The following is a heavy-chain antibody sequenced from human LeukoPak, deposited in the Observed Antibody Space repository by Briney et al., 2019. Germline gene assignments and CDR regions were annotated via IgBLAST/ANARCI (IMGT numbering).Heavy chain of an antibody. CDR1: GFTFSSYA. Sequence: GGSLRLSCAASGFTFSSYAMNWVRQAPGKGLEWVSSIDSSSSYIYYANSVKGRFTISRVNAKNSLFLQMNSLRAEDTAVYYCARGPHGGFVIIPTEFWGQGTLVTVSS. D-gene: IGHD3-3*01. CDR2: IDSSSSYI. CDR3: ARGPHGGFVIIPTEF. V-gene: IGHV3-21*01. J-gene: IGHJ4*02.